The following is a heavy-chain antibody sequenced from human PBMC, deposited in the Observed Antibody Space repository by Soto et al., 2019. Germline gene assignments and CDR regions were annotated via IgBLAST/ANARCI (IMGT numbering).Heavy chain of an antibody. V-gene: IGHV4-34*01. D-gene: IGHD6-19*01. Sequence: SETLSLTXAVSGVSFSGYYWSWIRQPPGKGLEWIGEINHSGSTNYNPSLKSRFTISVDTPKNQFSLKLSSVTAADTAVYYCARGYPIYCSGWYRHFDYWGQGTLVTVSS. CDR2: INHSGST. J-gene: IGHJ4*02. CDR3: ARGYPIYCSGWYRHFDY. CDR1: GVSFSGYY.